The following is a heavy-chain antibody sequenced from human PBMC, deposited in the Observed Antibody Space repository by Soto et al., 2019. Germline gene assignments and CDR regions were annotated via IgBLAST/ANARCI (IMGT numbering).Heavy chain of an antibody. CDR1: GFSFSDSA. V-gene: IGHV3-73*02. D-gene: IGHD3-10*01. CDR2: IRNRANSYAT. Sequence: EVQLVESGGGLVQPGGSLKLSCAASGFSFSDSAMHWVRQAPGKGLEWVGRIRNRANSYATAYAASVKGRFTISRDDSKNTAYLQMNSLTTEDTAVYYCTRRIGTAFDIWGQGTIVTVSS. J-gene: IGHJ3*02. CDR3: TRRIGTAFDI.